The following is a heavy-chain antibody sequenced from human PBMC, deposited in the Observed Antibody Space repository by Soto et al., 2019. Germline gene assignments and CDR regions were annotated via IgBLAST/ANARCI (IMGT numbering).Heavy chain of an antibody. CDR3: AVGPSAAAWYSHGMDV. CDR1: GDTFSRYS. Sequence: QVQLVQSGAEVKKPGSSVKVSCKASGDTFSRYSISWVRQAPGQGLEWMGGIFPVFGTATYAQKFQGRVMITADESTNTADMDLSSLTSEDTAVYYCAVGPSAAAWYSHGMDVWGQGTTVTVSS. J-gene: IGHJ6*02. V-gene: IGHV1-69*12. D-gene: IGHD2-2*01. CDR2: IFPVFGTA.